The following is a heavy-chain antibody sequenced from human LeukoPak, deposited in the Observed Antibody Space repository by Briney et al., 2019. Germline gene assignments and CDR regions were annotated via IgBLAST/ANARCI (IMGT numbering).Heavy chain of an antibody. Sequence: PGESLKISCKGSGYSFTSYWIGWVRQMPGKGLEWMGIIYPGDSDTRYSPSFQGQVTISADKSISTAYLRWSSLKASGTAMYYCARSSYGYEPYYYYYYGMDVWGQGTTVTVSS. V-gene: IGHV5-51*01. CDR3: ARSSYGYEPYYYYYYGMDV. CDR1: GYSFTSYW. J-gene: IGHJ6*02. D-gene: IGHD5-18*01. CDR2: IYPGDSDT.